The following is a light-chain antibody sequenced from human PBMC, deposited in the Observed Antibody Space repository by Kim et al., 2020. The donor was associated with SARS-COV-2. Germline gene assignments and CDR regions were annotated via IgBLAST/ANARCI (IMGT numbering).Light chain of an antibody. V-gene: IGLV2-14*03. CDR2: DVS. CDR1: SSDVGGYNY. J-gene: IGLJ3*02. Sequence: QSALTQPASVSGSPGQSITISCTGTSSDVGGYNYVSWYQQHPGKAPKLMIYDVSNRPSGVSNRFSGSKSGNTASLTISGLQAEDEADYYCSSYTSSSTWVVGRGDQLTVL. CDR3: SSYTSSSTWV.